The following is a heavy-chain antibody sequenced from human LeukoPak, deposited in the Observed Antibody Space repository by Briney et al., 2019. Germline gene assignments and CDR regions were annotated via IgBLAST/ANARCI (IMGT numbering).Heavy chain of an antibody. CDR2: ISSGGSII. CDR3: ARDGAGN. J-gene: IGHJ4*02. CDR1: GFTFRDYE. Sequence: GGSLRLSCAASGFTFRDYEMNWVRQAPGKGLEWVSYISSGGSIIHYADSVKGRFTISRYNAKNSLYLQMNSLRAQDTAIYYCARDGAGNWGQGTLVTVSS. V-gene: IGHV3-48*03. D-gene: IGHD1-14*01.